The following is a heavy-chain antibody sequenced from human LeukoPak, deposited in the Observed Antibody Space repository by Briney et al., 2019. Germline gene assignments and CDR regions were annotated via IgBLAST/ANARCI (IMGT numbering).Heavy chain of an antibody. CDR3: ARCLRGFWSDLNYFDY. CDR2: INPNSGGT. J-gene: IGHJ4*02. D-gene: IGHD3-3*01. Sequence: ASVKVSCKASGYTFTGYYMHWVRQAPGQGLEWMGWINPNSGGTNYAQKFQGRVTMTRDTSISTVYMELSSLRSEDTAVYYCARCLRGFWSDLNYFDYWGQGTLVTVSS. V-gene: IGHV1-2*02. CDR1: GYTFTGYY.